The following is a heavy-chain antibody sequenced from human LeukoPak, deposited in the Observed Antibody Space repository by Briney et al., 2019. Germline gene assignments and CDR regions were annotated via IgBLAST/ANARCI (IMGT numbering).Heavy chain of an antibody. J-gene: IGHJ4*02. D-gene: IGHD6-13*01. Sequence: SETLSLTCTVSGGSISSYYWSWIRQPPGKGLEWIGYIYYSGSTNYNLSLKSRVTISVDTSKNQFSLKLSSVTAADTAVYYCATSSSFYRLDYWGQGTLVTVSS. V-gene: IGHV4-59*01. CDR2: IYYSGST. CDR3: ATSSSFYRLDY. CDR1: GGSISSYY.